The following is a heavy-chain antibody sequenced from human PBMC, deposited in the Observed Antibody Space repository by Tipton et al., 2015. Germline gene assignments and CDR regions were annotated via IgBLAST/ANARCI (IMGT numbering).Heavy chain of an antibody. V-gene: IGHV4-59*01. D-gene: IGHD4-17*01. CDR1: SDSISKYY. CDR2: ISHSGNT. Sequence: TLSLTCSVSSDSISKYYWSWIRQPPGKGLEWIGTISHSGNTFYNPSLKSRVTISADTSKNQFSLKLSSVTAADTAVYYCARFDYGDYLTGFDPWGQGTLVTVSS. J-gene: IGHJ5*02. CDR3: ARFDYGDYLTGFDP.